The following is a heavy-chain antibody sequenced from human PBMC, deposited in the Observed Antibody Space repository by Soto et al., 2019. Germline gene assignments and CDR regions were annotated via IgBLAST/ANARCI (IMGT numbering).Heavy chain of an antibody. Sequence: SETLSLTCVVSGGSIRNYYWSWFRQPPGKGLEWIGNVYFTGNTNYNPSLKSRVTILVDMSKDQFSLKLSSVTAADTAVYFCARDKRSLYDNVWVSYRPPGMDVWGQGTIVPFSS. CDR2: VYFTGNT. D-gene: IGHD3-16*02. CDR1: GGSIRNYY. CDR3: ARDKRSLYDNVWVSYRPPGMDV. V-gene: IGHV4-59*01. J-gene: IGHJ6*02.